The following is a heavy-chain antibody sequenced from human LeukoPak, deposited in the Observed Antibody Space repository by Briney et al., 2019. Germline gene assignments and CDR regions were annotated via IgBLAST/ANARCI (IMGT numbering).Heavy chain of an antibody. J-gene: IGHJ3*02. CDR1: GYTFTGYY. Sequence: ASVKVSCKASGYTFTGYYMHWVRQAPGQEREWMGWINPNNGGTNYAQKLQGRVTMTRDTSISTAYMELSRLRSDDTAVYYCARIYCSSTSCYPHDAFDIWGQGTMVSVSS. D-gene: IGHD2-2*01. V-gene: IGHV1-2*02. CDR3: ARIYCSSTSCYPHDAFDI. CDR2: INPNNGGT.